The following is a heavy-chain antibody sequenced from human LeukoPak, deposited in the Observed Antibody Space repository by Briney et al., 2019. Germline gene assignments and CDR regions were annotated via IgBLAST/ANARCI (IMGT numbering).Heavy chain of an antibody. CDR1: GFTFSSYG. CDR3: AKDRLVVVPAAMPKARGLFDY. CDR2: ISYDGSNK. Sequence: PGGSLRLSCAASGFTFSSYGIHWVRQAPGKGLEWVAVISYDGSNKYYADSVKGRFTISRDNSKNTLYLQMNSLRAEDTAVYYCAKDRLVVVPAAMPKARGLFDYWGQGTLVTVSS. J-gene: IGHJ4*02. D-gene: IGHD2-2*01. V-gene: IGHV3-30*18.